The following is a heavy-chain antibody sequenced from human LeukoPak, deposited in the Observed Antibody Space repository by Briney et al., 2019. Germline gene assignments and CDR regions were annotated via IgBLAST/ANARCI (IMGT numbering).Heavy chain of an antibody. Sequence: GGSLRLSCAASGFTFNNFAMSWVRQAPGKGLEWVSSISRSSNYIYYADSVKGRFTISRDNAKNSLYLQMNSLRAEDTAVYYCARGRYDSSGYYPIFDYWGQGTLVTVSS. V-gene: IGHV3-21*01. D-gene: IGHD3-22*01. CDR1: GFTFNNFA. J-gene: IGHJ4*02. CDR2: ISRSSNYI. CDR3: ARGRYDSSGYYPIFDY.